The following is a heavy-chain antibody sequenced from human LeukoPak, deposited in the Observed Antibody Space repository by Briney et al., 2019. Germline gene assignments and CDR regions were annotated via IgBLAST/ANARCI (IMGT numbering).Heavy chain of an antibody. V-gene: IGHV3-30*02. CDR1: GFTFSSYG. CDR2: IRYDGSDK. Sequence: GGSLRLSCAASGFTFSSYGMHWVRQAPGKGLEWVAFIRYDGSDKYYADSVKGRFTISRDNSKNTLYLQMNSLRAEDTAVYYCAKDQGYSYVVDYYYMDVWGKGTTVTVSS. D-gene: IGHD5-18*01. J-gene: IGHJ6*03. CDR3: AKDQGYSYVVDYYYMDV.